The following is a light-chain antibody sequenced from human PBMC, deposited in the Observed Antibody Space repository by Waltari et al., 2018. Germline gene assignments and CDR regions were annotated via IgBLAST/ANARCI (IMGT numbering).Light chain of an antibody. J-gene: IGLJ2*01. Sequence: QSALTQPASMSGSPGQSITISCHGTDNDIATYNYCHRYQQPPGKVPKLIIYDVTLRPSGVSYRFSGSKSGNTASLSISALQAEDEAGYYCSSYTTRGTVVFGGGTTLTV. CDR2: DVT. CDR1: DNDIATYNY. CDR3: SSYTTRGTVV. V-gene: IGLV2-14*01.